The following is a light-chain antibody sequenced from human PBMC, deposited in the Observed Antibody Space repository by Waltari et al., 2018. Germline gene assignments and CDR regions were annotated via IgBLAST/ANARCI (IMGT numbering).Light chain of an antibody. V-gene: IGKV1-5*03. CDR1: QSISSW. CDR2: KAS. CDR3: QQYNSYSGIFT. J-gene: IGKJ3*01. Sequence: DIQMTQSPSTLSASLGDRVTIPCRASQSISSWLAWYQQKPGKAPKLLIYKASSLESGVPSRFSGSGSGTEFTLTISSLQPDDFATYYCQQYNSYSGIFTFGPGTKVDIK.